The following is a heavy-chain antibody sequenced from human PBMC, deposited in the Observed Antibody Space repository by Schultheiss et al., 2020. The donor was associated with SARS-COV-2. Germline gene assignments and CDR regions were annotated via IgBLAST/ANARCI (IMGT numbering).Heavy chain of an antibody. CDR3: ARGIVGYRRDGGYFDY. CDR1: GGSFSGYY. Sequence: SETLSLTCAVYGGSFSGYYWSSIRQPPGKGLEWIGYIYYSGSTYYNPSLKSRVTISVDTSKNQFSLKLSSVTAADTAVYYCARGIVGYRRDGGYFDYWGQGTLVTVSS. J-gene: IGHJ4*02. D-gene: IGHD3-22*01. CDR2: IYYSGST. V-gene: IGHV4-34*01.